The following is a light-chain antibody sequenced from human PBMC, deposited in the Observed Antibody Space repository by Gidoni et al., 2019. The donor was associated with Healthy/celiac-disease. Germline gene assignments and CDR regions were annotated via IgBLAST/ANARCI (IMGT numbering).Light chain of an antibody. CDR3: QQLNSYPRDT. J-gene: IGKJ2*01. CDR1: QGISSY. Sequence: DIQLTQSPPSLSASVGDRVTITCRASQGISSYLAWYQQKPGKAPKLLIYAASTLQSGVPSRFSGSGSGTEFTLTISSLQPEDFATYYCQQLNSYPRDTFGQGTKLEIK. V-gene: IGKV1-9*01. CDR2: AAS.